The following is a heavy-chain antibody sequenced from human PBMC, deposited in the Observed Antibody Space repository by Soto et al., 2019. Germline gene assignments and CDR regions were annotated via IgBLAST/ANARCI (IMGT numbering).Heavy chain of an antibody. CDR1: GFTFSDNL. D-gene: IGHD5-18*01. CDR2: LNPDTGNT. V-gene: IGHV1-3*01. CDR3: ARDIQSVGPRANDAFDV. Sequence: QVQLVQSGAELKKPGASVNISCTASGFTFSDNLITWVRQVPGQGLECMGWLNPDTGNTRYSETFQGRVTISRQPSASIDYLELSGLENEDTALYFCARDIQSVGPRANDAFDVWGQGTMITVSS. J-gene: IGHJ3*01.